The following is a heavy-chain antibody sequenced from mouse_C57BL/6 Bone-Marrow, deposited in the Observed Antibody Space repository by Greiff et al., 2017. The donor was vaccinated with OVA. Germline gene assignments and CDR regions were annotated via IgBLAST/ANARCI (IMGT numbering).Heavy chain of an antibody. D-gene: IGHD2-4*01. CDR1: GFTFSSYG. J-gene: IGHJ2*01. V-gene: IGHV5-6*02. CDR2: ISSGGSYT. CDR3: ARRDYGFDY. Sequence: EVMLVESGGDLVKPGGSLKLSCAASGFTFSSYGMSWVRQTPDKRLEWVATISSGGSYTYCPDSVKGRFTISRDNAKNTLYLQMSSLKSEDTAMYYCARRDYGFDYWGQGTTLTVSS.